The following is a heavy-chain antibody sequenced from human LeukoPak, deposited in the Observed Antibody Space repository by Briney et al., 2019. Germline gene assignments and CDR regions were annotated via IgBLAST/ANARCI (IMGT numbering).Heavy chain of an antibody. CDR2: ISYDGSNE. CDR3: ARGGDTAMVTIDY. Sequence: GRSLRLSCAASGFTFSSYAMHWVRQAPGKGLEWVAVISYDGSNEYYADSVKGRFTISRDNSKNTLYLQMNSLRAEDTAVYYCARGGDTAMVTIDYWGQGTLVTVSS. V-gene: IGHV3-30-3*01. CDR1: GFTFSSYA. J-gene: IGHJ4*02. D-gene: IGHD5-18*01.